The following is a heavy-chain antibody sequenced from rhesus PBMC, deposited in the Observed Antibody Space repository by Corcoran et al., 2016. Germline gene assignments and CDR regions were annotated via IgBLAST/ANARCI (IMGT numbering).Heavy chain of an antibody. J-gene: IGHJ4*01. V-gene: IGHV4-169*01. Sequence: QLQLQESGPGLVKPSETLSVTCAVSGGSISSSYWSWIRQAPGKGLEWIGYIYGSGSSTNDNPALKSRVTLSVETSKNQLSLKLSSVTAADTAVYYCATSGVVTEPNYWGQGVLVTVSS. D-gene: IGHD3-16*01. CDR3: ATSGVVTEPNY. CDR2: IYGSGSST. CDR1: GGSISSSY.